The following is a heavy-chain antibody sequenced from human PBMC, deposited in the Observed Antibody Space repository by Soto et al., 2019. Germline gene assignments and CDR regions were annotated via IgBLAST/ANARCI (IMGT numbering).Heavy chain of an antibody. J-gene: IGHJ4*02. Sequence: ASVKVSCKVSGSRFSNYVISWVRQAPGHGLEWLGRVIPIFNSTKYAQNFQGRVTITADKSTSTASLELSSLRSDDTAVYYCAREGRGKKAGYNGLVSLGYWGQGTLVTVSS. CDR3: AREGRGKKAGYNGLVSLGY. CDR1: GSRFSNYV. V-gene: IGHV1-69*06. D-gene: IGHD2-2*02. CDR2: VIPIFNST.